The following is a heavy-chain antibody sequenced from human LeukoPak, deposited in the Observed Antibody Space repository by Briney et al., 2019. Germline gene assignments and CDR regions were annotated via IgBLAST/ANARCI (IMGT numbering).Heavy chain of an antibody. CDR1: GGSISNGGHY. Sequence: SETLSLTCTVSGGSISNGGHYWSWIRQPPGKGLEWIGYIYYSGSTNYNPSLKSRVTISVDTSKNQFSLKLSSATAADTAVYYCARVKPRWCSGGSCYYFDYWGQGTLVTVSS. J-gene: IGHJ4*02. CDR2: IYYSGST. CDR3: ARVKPRWCSGGSCYYFDY. V-gene: IGHV4-61*08. D-gene: IGHD2-15*01.